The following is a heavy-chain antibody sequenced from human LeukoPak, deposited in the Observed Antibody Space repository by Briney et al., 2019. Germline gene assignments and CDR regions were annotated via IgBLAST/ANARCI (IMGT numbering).Heavy chain of an antibody. CDR1: GFTFSSYE. CDR2: ISSSGSTI. Sequence: GGSLRLSCAASGFTFSSYEMNWVRQAPGKGLGWVSYISSSGSTIYYADSVKGRFTISRDNAKNSLYLQMNSLRVEDTAVYYCARLFYYDSSGDYGMDVWGQGTTVTVSS. CDR3: ARLFYYDSSGDYGMDV. V-gene: IGHV3-48*03. J-gene: IGHJ6*02. D-gene: IGHD3-22*01.